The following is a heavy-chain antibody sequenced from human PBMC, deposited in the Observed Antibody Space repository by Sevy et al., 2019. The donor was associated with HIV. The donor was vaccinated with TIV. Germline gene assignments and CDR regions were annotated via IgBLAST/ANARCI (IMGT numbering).Heavy chain of an antibody. Sequence: ASVKVSCKASGYTFTGYYMHWVRQAPGQGLEWMGWINPNSGGTNYAQKFQGRVTMTRDTSISTAYMELSRLRSDDTAVYYCATPPRLGGRWLQFEFDYWGQGTLVTVSS. CDR1: GYTFTGYY. CDR2: INPNSGGT. V-gene: IGHV1-2*02. D-gene: IGHD5-12*01. CDR3: ATPPRLGGRWLQFEFDY. J-gene: IGHJ4*02.